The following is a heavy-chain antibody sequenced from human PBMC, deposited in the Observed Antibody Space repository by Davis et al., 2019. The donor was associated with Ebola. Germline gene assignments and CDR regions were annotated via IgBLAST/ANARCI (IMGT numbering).Heavy chain of an antibody. CDR2: VNSGGSRS. J-gene: IGHJ4*02. CDR1: VGSFSDYY. Sequence: LSLTCAVYVGSFSDYYMSWIRQAPGKGLEWVSYVNSGGSRSYYADSVEGRFTISRDNAKKSLYLHMNSLTADDTAVYYCAVLEYSRSTVDYWGQGTLVTVSS. CDR3: AVLEYSRSTVDY. V-gene: IGHV3-11*01. D-gene: IGHD6-6*01.